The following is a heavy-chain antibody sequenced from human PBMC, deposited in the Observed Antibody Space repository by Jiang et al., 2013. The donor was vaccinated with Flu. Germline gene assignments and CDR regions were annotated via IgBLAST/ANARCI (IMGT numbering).Heavy chain of an antibody. CDR3: AAYSDDRVLPPLWEV. J-gene: IGHJ6*02. Sequence: YISSGGTVMYYSDSVKGRFTISRDNPKNSLSLQLSSLRADDTAVYYCAAYSDDRVLPPLWEVWGQGTTVIV. V-gene: IGHV3-48*03. D-gene: IGHD2/OR15-2a*01. CDR2: ISSGGTVM.